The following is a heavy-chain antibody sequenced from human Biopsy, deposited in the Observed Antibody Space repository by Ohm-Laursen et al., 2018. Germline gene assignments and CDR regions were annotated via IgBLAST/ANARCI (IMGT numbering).Heavy chain of an antibody. J-gene: IGHJ6*02. V-gene: IGHV3-33*01. D-gene: IGHD3-10*01. CDR3: ARDRYYGSANYFGYYNMDV. Sequence: SLRLSCTASGFSFSSYGMHWVRQAPGKGLEWVAVLWYDGTNKYYADSVKGRFTISRDNSKNTLFLQMNNLRAEDTAVYYCARDRYYGSANYFGYYNMDVWGQGTTVTVSS. CDR2: LWYDGTNK. CDR1: GFSFSSYG.